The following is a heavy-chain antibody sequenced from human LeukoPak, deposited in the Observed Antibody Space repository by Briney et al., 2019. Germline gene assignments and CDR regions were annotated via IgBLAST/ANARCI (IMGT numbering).Heavy chain of an antibody. CDR2: IYTSGST. J-gene: IGHJ6*03. CDR3: ARDRVAARPYYYYMDV. Sequence: SETLSLTCTVSGGSISSGSYYWSWIRQPAGKGLEWIGRIYTSGSTNYNPSLKSRVTISVDTSKNQFSLKLSSVTAADTAVYYWARDRVAARPYYYYMDVWGKGTTVTVSS. V-gene: IGHV4-61*02. CDR1: GGSISSGSYY. D-gene: IGHD6-6*01.